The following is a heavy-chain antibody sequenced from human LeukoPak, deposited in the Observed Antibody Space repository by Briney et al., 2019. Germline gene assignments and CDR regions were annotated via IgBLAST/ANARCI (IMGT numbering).Heavy chain of an antibody. CDR1: GYTFTNYG. V-gene: IGHV1-18*01. CDR2: MSALNGNT. Sequence: ASVKVSCKASGYTFTNYGISWVRQAPGQGLEWMGWMSALNGNTNYQHKFQGRVTMTTDTSKNTAYMELRSLRSDDTAMYYCARDSALLNNGDWYGGSDYWGQGTLVTVTS. J-gene: IGHJ4*02. CDR3: ARDSALLNNGDWYGGSDY. D-gene: IGHD4-17*01.